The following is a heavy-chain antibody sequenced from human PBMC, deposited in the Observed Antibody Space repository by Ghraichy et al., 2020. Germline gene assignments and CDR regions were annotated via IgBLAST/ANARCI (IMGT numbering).Heavy chain of an antibody. CDR1: GYTFTSYD. CDR3: ARGNQLLCAFDI. J-gene: IGHJ3*02. CDR2: MNPNSGNT. V-gene: IGHV1-8*01. D-gene: IGHD2-2*01. Sequence: ASVKVSCKASGYTFTSYDINWVRQATGQGLEWMGWMNPNSGNTGYAQKFQGRVTMTRNTSISTAYMELSSLRSEDTAVYYCARGNQLLCAFDIWGQGTMVTVSS.